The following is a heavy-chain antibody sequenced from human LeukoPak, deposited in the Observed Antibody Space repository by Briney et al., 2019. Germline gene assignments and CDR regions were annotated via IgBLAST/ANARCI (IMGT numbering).Heavy chain of an antibody. CDR3: ARDGTSTDDY. D-gene: IGHD2-2*01. CDR2: ISGYNGNT. CDR1: GYTSISYG. J-gene: IGHJ4*02. V-gene: IGHV1-18*01. Sequence: ASVKVSCKSSGYTSISYGISWVRHAPGQGLEWMGWISGYNGNTNYAQKFQGRATMTTDASTSTAYMELRSLRSDDTAVYYCARDGTSTDDYWGQGTLVTVSS.